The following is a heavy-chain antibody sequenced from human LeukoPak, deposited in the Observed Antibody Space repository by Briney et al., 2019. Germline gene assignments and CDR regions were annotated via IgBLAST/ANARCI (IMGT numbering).Heavy chain of an antibody. CDR3: ARDDVAWNDVHWFDP. CDR2: ISSTGSSI. CDR1: GFTFSYYT. Sequence: GGSLRLSCAASGFTFSYYTMSWVLQAPGKGLEWVSSISSTGSSIYYADSVKGRFTISRDNAKNSLYLQMSSLRVEDTAVYYCARDDVAWNDVHWFDPWGQGTLVTVSS. J-gene: IGHJ5*02. D-gene: IGHD1-1*01. V-gene: IGHV3-21*01.